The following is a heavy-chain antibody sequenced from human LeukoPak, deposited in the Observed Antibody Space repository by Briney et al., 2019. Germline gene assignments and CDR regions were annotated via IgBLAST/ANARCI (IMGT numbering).Heavy chain of an antibody. CDR1: GDSISSDDYY. V-gene: IGHV4-61*02. D-gene: IGHD3-22*01. CDR2: ISSSGST. CDR3: ARVGYDSSGYFDTFDF. J-gene: IGHJ4*02. Sequence: SQTLSLTCTVSGDSISSDDYYWSWIRQPAGKGLEWIGRISSSGSTNYNPSLKSRVTISVDTSKNQFSLKLSSVTAADTAVYYCARVGYDSSGYFDTFDFWGQGTLVTVSS.